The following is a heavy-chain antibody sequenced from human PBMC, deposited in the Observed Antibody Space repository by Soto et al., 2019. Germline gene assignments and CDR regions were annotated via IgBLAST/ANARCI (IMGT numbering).Heavy chain of an antibody. Sequence: SETLSLTCTVSGDSVTSNVWWSWVRQPPGKGLEWIGEAYHNGLTDYNPSLKSRVTMSVDTSKNEFSLKLTSLTAADTAIYYCARDAAVPGESDRFDYWGQGTLVTVSS. D-gene: IGHD6-19*01. CDR1: GDSVTSNVW. V-gene: IGHV4-4*02. CDR2: AYHNGLT. J-gene: IGHJ4*02. CDR3: ARDAAVPGESDRFDY.